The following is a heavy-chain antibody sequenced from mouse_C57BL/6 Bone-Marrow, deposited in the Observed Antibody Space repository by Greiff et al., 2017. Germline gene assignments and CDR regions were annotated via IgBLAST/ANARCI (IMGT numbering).Heavy chain of an antibody. CDR3: TTRQLRPTDY. J-gene: IGHJ2*02. V-gene: IGHV14-4*01. CDR2: IDPENGDT. CDR1: GFNIKDDY. Sequence: VQLQQSGAELVRPGASVKFSCTASGFNIKDDYMHWVKQRPEQGLEWIGWIDPENGDTEYASKFQGKATITADTSANTAYLQLSSLASEDTAVYYCTTRQLRPTDYWGQGTSLTVSS. D-gene: IGHD3-2*02.